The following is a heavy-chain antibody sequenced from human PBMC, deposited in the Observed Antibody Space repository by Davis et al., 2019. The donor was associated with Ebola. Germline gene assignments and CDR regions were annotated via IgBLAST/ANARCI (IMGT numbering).Heavy chain of an antibody. CDR2: INAGNGNT. CDR1: DYTFTNFG. CDR3: ARAVAGIGGWFDP. J-gene: IGHJ5*02. Sequence: ASVKVSCKTSDYTFTNFGVSWVRQAPGQRLEWMGWINAGNGNTKYSQKFQGRVTITRDTSASTAYMELSSLRSEDTAVYYCARAVAGIGGWFDPWGQGTLVTVSS. V-gene: IGHV1-3*01. D-gene: IGHD6-19*01.